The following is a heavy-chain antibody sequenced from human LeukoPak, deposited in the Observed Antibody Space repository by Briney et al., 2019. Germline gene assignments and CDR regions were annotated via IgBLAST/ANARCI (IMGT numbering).Heavy chain of an antibody. J-gene: IGHJ4*02. CDR1: GVSISNYY. V-gene: IGHV4-59*01. CDR2: IYYSGST. CDR3: ERGGDKDMGLFDY. D-gene: IGHD5-18*01. Sequence: PSETLSLTCTVSGVSISNYYWSWIRQAPGKGLEWIGYIYYSGSTNYNPSLKSRVTISVDRSKNHFSLRLSSVTAADPAVYYCERGGDKDMGLFDYWGQGTLVTVSS.